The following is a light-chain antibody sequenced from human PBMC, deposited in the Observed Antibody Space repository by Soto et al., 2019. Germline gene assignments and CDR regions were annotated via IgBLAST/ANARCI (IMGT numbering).Light chain of an antibody. CDR1: SSDVGGYNF. Sequence: QSALTQPPSASGSPGQSVTISCTGTSSDVGGYNFVSWYQQHPRKAPKLMIYEVTKRPSGVPDRFSGSKSGNTASLTVSGLQAEDEADYYCSSYAGSNSRYVFGTGTKLTVL. J-gene: IGLJ1*01. CDR3: SSYAGSNSRYV. CDR2: EVT. V-gene: IGLV2-8*01.